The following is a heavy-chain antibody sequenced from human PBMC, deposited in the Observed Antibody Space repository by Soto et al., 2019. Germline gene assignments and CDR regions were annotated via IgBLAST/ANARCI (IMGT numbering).Heavy chain of an antibody. J-gene: IGHJ4*02. CDR1: GYTFTRFG. Sequence: ASVKVSCKASGYTFTRFGISWVRQAPGQGLEWMGWISAFNGATNYAQKFQDRITMTTDTPTSTAYMELRSLRSDDTAVYYCARLYSSGGPRSYSDYSGQVTMVTVSS. CDR3: ARLYSSGGPRSYSDY. D-gene: IGHD6-19*01. CDR2: ISAFNGAT. V-gene: IGHV1-18*01.